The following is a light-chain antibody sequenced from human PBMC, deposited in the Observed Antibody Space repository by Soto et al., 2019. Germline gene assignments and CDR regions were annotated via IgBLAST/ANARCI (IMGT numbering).Light chain of an antibody. V-gene: IGKV1-39*01. CDR2: AAS. CDR3: QQSYSTPRT. CDR1: QSISTF. J-gene: IGKJ1*01. Sequence: DIQMTQSPFSLSASVGDRVTITCRASQSISTFLNWYQQKPGKAPKLLIYAASSLLSGVPSRFSGSGSGTDFTLTISSLQPEDSATYYCQQSYSTPRTFGQGTKVEIK.